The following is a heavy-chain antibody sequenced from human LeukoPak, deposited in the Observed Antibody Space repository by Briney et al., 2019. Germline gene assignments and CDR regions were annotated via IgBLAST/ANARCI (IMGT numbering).Heavy chain of an antibody. CDR2: IYTGGRT. CDR3: ARQYSDVLTGYHRGEHNWYFDL. V-gene: IGHV4-61*02. CDR1: GGSLSSGTYY. D-gene: IGHD3-9*01. Sequence: TLSLTCAVSGGSLSSGTYYWSWIRQPAGNGLEWIGRIYTGGRTTYNPSLKSPVTISIHTPKNQFSMKLSSVTPAHTVVSFCARQYSDVLTGYHRGEHNWYFDLWGGSALVTVSS. J-gene: IGHJ2*01.